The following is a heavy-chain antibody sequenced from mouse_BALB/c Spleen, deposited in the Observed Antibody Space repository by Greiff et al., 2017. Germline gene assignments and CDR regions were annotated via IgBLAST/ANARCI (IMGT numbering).Heavy chain of an antibody. D-gene: IGHD1-2*01. CDR3: ARYGDYYGCFDY. V-gene: IGHV5-9*03. CDR1: GFTFSSYT. J-gene: IGHJ2*01. Sequence: EVQVVESGGGLVKPGGSLNLSCAASGFTFSSYTMSWVRQTPEKRLEWVATISSGGGNTYYPDSVKGRFTISRENAKNNLYLQMSSLRSEDTALYYCARYGDYYGCFDYWGQGTTLTVSA. CDR2: ISSGGGNT.